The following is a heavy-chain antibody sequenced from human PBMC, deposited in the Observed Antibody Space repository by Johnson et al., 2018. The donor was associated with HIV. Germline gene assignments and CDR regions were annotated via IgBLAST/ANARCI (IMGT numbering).Heavy chain of an antibody. CDR2: IRSKAYGGTT. Sequence: VESGGGLVQPGRSLILSCTASGFTFGDYAMSWVRQAPGKGLEWVGFIRSKAYGGTTEYAASVKGRFTISRDDSKSIVDLQMNSLKTEDTAVYYCTRDIPPKQWLVRGDAFDIWGQGTMVTVSS. J-gene: IGHJ3*02. D-gene: IGHD6-19*01. CDR1: GFTFGDYA. CDR3: TRDIPPKQWLVRGDAFDI. V-gene: IGHV3-49*04.